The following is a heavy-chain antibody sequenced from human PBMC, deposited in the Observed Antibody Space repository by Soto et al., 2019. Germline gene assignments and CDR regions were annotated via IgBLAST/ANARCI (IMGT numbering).Heavy chain of an antibody. CDR1: GFTFSSYG. CDR3: AKDVGVPYYFDY. D-gene: IGHD2-21*01. Sequence: GGSLRLSXAASGFTFSSYGMHWVRQAPGKGLEWVAVISYDGSNKYYADSVKGRFTISRDNSKNTLYLQMNSLRAEDTAVYYCAKDVGVPYYFDYWGQGTLVTVSS. V-gene: IGHV3-30*18. CDR2: ISYDGSNK. J-gene: IGHJ4*02.